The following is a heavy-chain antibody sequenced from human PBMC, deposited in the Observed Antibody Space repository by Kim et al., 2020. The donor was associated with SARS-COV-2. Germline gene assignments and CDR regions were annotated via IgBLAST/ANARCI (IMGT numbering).Heavy chain of an antibody. CDR1: GFTFSTYT. D-gene: IGHD3-3*01. J-gene: IGHJ4*02. CDR3: ARGGGGSGFYTVDY. V-gene: IGHV3-21*01. Sequence: GGSLRLSCAASGFTFSTYTMNWVRQAPGRGLEWVSSISSNGNYIYYADSVKGRFTISRDNAKNSLYLQMNSLRAEDTAVYYCARGGGGSGFYTVDYWGQGTLVTVSS. CDR2: ISSNGNYI.